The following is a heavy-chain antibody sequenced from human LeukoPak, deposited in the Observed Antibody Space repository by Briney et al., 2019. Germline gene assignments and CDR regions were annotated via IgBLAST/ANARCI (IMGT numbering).Heavy chain of an antibody. CDR1: GFTFSNYA. J-gene: IGHJ4*02. CDR3: AIWGDYDILTGYYDSDY. Sequence: TGASLRLSCAASGFTFSNYAMSWVRQAPGKGLEWVSAIVGSGGSTYYADSVKGRFTISRDNPKDTLYLQMNSLRAEDTAVYYCAIWGDYDILTGYYDSDYWGQGTLVTVSS. V-gene: IGHV3-23*01. CDR2: IVGSGGST. D-gene: IGHD3-9*01.